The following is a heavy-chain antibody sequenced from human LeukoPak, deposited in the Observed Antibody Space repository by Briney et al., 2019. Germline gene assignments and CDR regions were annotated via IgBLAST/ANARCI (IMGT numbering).Heavy chain of an antibody. CDR1: GYTFTSYG. V-gene: IGHV1-18*01. D-gene: IGHD3-10*01. Sequence: ASVKVSCKASGYTFTSYGISWVRQAPGQGLEWMGWISAYNGNTNYAQKLQGRVTMTTDTSTSTAYMELRSLRSDDTAVYYCARGKGRITMVRGVIITNAYWGQGTLVTVSS. J-gene: IGHJ4*02. CDR3: ARGKGRITMVRGVIITNAY. CDR2: ISAYNGNT.